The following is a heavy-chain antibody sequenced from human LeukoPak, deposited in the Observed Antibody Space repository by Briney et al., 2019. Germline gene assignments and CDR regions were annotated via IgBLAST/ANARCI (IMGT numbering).Heavy chain of an antibody. D-gene: IGHD1-14*01. V-gene: IGHV3-30-3*01. CDR1: GFTFSSYT. Sequence: GRSLRLSCAASGFTFSSYTTHWVRQAPGKGLEWVVVISYDGSNKKYVDSVKGRFTISTDESKNTLYLQMNSLRSEDTAVYYCARSIGNHFDYWGQGTLVTVSS. CDR2: ISYDGSNK. CDR3: ARSIGNHFDY. J-gene: IGHJ4*02.